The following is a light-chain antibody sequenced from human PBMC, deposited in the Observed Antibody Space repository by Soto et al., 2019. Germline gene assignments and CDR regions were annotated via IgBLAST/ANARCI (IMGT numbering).Light chain of an antibody. CDR3: QQYGSSPIT. CDR1: QSVSSSY. CDR2: VAS. J-gene: IGKJ5*01. V-gene: IGKV3-20*01. Sequence: EIVLTQSPGTLSLSPGERATLSCRASQSVSSSYLAWYQQKPGQAPRLLIYVASNRATGIPDRFSGSGSGTDSTLTISRLEPEDFAVYYCQQYGSSPITFGQGTRLEIK.